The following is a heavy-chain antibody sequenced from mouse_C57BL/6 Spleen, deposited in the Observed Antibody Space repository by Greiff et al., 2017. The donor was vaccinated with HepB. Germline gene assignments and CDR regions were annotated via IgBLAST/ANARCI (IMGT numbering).Heavy chain of an antibody. CDR3: AREGDDTLDY. D-gene: IGHD2-3*01. CDR1: GFTFSSYA. CDR2: ISDGGSYT. V-gene: IGHV5-4*01. J-gene: IGHJ4*01. Sequence: EVKVVESGGGLVKPGGSLKLSCAASGFTFSSYAMSWVRQTPEKRLEWVATISDGGSYTYYPDNVKGRFTISRDNAKNNLYLQMSHLKSEDTAMYYCAREGDDTLDYWGQGTSVTVSS.